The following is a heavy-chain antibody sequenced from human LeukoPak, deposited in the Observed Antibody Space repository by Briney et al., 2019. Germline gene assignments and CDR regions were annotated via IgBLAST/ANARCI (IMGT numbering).Heavy chain of an antibody. CDR2: ARNRGNGYTT. V-gene: IGHV3-72*01. J-gene: IGHJ4*02. CDR3: ARIMRVDYGTYYFDY. CDR1: GFTFSDHY. D-gene: IGHD4/OR15-4a*01. Sequence: GGALRLSCAASGFTFSDHYIDWVRQAPAKGLEWVGRARNRGNGYTTQYAACVKGRFTFSRDNSENTVYLQMNSLKTEDTAVYFCARIMRVDYGTYYFDYWGQGTLVTVSS.